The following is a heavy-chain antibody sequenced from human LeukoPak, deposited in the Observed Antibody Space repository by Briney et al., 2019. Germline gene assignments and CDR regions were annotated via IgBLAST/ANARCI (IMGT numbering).Heavy chain of an antibody. CDR3: AKRYSVDWYYFDY. D-gene: IGHD1-26*01. CDR1: GFTFSSYG. CDR2: ISSDGSNK. J-gene: IGHJ4*02. Sequence: GRSLRLSCAASGFTFSSYGMHWVRQAPGKGLEGVAVISSDGSNKYYADSVKGRFTISRDNSKNTLYLQMNSLRADDTAVYYCAKRYSVDWYYFDYWGQGTLVTVSS. V-gene: IGHV3-30*18.